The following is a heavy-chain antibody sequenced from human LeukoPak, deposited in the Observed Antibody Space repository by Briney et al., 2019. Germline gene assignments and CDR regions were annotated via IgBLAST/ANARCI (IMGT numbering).Heavy chain of an antibody. J-gene: IGHJ6*02. V-gene: IGHV4-4*07. Sequence: SETLSLTCTVSGGSISGYYWSWIRQSAGKGLEWIGRIYSSGSTNYNPSLKGRATMSVDTSKNHLSLNLSFVTAADTAVYYCARGDSTNQDGDYYGLDVWGQGTTVTVSS. CDR2: IYSSGST. CDR3: ARGDSTNQDGDYYGLDV. D-gene: IGHD5/OR15-5a*01. CDR1: GGSISGYY.